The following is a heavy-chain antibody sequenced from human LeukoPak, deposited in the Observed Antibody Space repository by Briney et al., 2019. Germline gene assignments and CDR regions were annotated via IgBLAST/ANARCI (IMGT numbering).Heavy chain of an antibody. CDR2: IYHSGST. CDR3: AREGSGAQI. D-gene: IGHD6-25*01. V-gene: IGHV4-59*12. Sequence: PSETLSLTCTVSGGSISSYYWSWIRQPPGKGLEWIGYIYHSGSTYYNPSLKSRVTISVDRSKNQFSLKLSSVTAADTAVYYCAREGSGAQIWGQGTMVTVSS. CDR1: GGSISSYY. J-gene: IGHJ3*02.